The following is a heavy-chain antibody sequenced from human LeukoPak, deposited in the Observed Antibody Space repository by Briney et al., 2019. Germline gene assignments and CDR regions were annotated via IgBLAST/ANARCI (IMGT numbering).Heavy chain of an antibody. Sequence: GGSLRLSCAASGFTFSSYSMNWVRQAPGKGLEWVSSISSSSTYIYYADSVKGRFTISRDNAKNSLYLQMNSLRAEDTAVYYCARAPRDWYYFDYWGRGTLVTVSS. D-gene: IGHD3/OR15-3a*01. CDR3: ARAPRDWYYFDY. CDR1: GFTFSSYS. CDR2: ISSSSTYI. V-gene: IGHV3-21*06. J-gene: IGHJ4*02.